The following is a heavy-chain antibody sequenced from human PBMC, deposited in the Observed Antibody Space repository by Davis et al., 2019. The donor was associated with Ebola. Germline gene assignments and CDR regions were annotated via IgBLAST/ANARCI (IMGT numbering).Heavy chain of an antibody. J-gene: IGHJ4*02. V-gene: IGHV4-4*02. CDR2: IYDSGNT. CDR3: ARGAWHGDIDY. D-gene: IGHD4-17*01. CDR1: GGSISSSNW. Sequence: MPSETLSLTCAVSGGSISSSNWWNCVRQPPGKGLEWIGEIYDSGNTNYNPSFKSRVTISVDKSKNQSSLKLSSVTAADTAVYYCARGAWHGDIDYWGQGTLVTVSS.